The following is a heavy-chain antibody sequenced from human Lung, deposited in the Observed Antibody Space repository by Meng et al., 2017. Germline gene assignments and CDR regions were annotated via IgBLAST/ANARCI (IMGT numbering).Heavy chain of an antibody. V-gene: IGHV1-18*01. CDR2: ISTHNGNT. Sequence: QVQLVQFGAEIKKPGASANVSCKASADTLANYSISLVRQAPGQGLEWMGRISTHNGNTNHALKLQGRVTVTTDTSTSTAYMELRNLRSDDTAIYYCATARFSFLLGFDYWGQGTLVTVSS. J-gene: IGHJ4*02. CDR1: ADTLANYS. D-gene: IGHD2-8*02. CDR3: ATARFSFLLGFDY.